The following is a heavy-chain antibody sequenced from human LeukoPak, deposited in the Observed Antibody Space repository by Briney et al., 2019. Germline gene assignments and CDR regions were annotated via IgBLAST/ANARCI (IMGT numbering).Heavy chain of an antibody. CDR2: ISASGTLT. D-gene: IGHD6-6*01. J-gene: IGHJ5*02. CDR3: ARGRGSSSHNWFDP. V-gene: IGHV3-48*03. CDR1: GFSFSSYE. Sequence: GGSLRLSCAASGFSFSSYEMNWVRQAPGKGLEWISYISASGTLTHYADSVEGRFTISRDNAKNSLYLQMNSLRGEDTAVYYCARGRGSSSHNWFDPWGQGTLVTVSS.